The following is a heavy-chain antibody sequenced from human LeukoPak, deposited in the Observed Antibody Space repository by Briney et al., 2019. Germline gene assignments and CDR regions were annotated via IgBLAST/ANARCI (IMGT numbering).Heavy chain of an antibody. CDR3: ARGLISGSEETRKHTSVGFAFNY. J-gene: IGHJ4*02. CDR1: GFPYTAYH. Sequence: GGSVKVSCKASGFPYTAYHFHWVGQAPGQGLEWVGRINPNSGGADYPHNIQGGVTMTRDTSLSTVYMEMSSLTSDDTAVYSCARGLISGSEETRKHTSVGFAFNYWGEGTLVTASS. CDR2: INPNSGGA. V-gene: IGHV1-2*06. D-gene: IGHD1-26*01.